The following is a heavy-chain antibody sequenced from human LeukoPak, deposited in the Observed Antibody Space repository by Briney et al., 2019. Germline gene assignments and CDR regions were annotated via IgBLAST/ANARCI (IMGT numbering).Heavy chain of an antibody. V-gene: IGHV4-31*03. CDR1: GGSISSGGYY. J-gene: IGHJ4*02. Sequence: QTLSLXCTVSGGSISSGGYYWRWIRQHPGKGLEWIGYIYYSGSTYYNPSLNTRVTISFNTSKNLFSLKLSSVTAADTALYYCARVAVAGTRYYFDYWGQGTLVTVSS. D-gene: IGHD6-19*01. CDR2: IYYSGST. CDR3: ARVAVAGTRYYFDY.